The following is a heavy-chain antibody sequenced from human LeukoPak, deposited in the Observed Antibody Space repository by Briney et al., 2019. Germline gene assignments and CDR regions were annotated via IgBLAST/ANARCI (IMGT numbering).Heavy chain of an antibody. CDR3: ARGLTTSYYYYGMDV. D-gene: IGHD3-9*01. Sequence: SVKVSCKASGGTFSSYAISWVRQAPGQGLEWMGRIIPILGIANYAQKFQGRVTITADKSTSTAYMELSSLRSEDTAVYYCARGLTTSYYYYGMDVWGQGTTVTVSS. CDR2: IIPILGIA. V-gene: IGHV1-69*04. J-gene: IGHJ6*02. CDR1: GGTFSSYA.